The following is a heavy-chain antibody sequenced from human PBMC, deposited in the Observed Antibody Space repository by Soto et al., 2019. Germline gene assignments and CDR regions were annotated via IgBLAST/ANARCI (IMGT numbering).Heavy chain of an antibody. J-gene: IGHJ4*02. CDR2: ISGSSSTI. D-gene: IGHD3-10*01. Sequence: ESGGGLVKIGGSLRLPCAASGFNPRDHYMTWIRQAPGKGLEWVSYISGSSSTIYYADSVKGRFTISRDNAKNSLYLQMNSLRAEDTAVYYCARDIRGADWGQGTLVTVSS. V-gene: IGHV3-11*01. CDR3: ARDIRGAD. CDR1: GFNPRDHY.